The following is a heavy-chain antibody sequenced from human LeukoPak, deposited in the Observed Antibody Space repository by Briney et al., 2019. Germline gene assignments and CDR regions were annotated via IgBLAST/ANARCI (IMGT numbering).Heavy chain of an antibody. Sequence: PVGSVKVSCKASGYTFTGYYIHWVRQAPGQGLEWMGIINPIGGTTDYAQKFQGRVTMTRDTSTSTVYMELSSLRSEDTAVYYCARQQGLQNLNFDYWGQGTLVTVSS. CDR1: GYTFTGYY. CDR3: ARQQGLQNLNFDY. J-gene: IGHJ4*02. V-gene: IGHV1-46*01. CDR2: INPIGGTT. D-gene: IGHD4-11*01.